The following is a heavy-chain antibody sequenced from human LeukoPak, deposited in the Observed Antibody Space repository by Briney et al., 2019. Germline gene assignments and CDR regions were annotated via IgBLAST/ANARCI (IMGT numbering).Heavy chain of an antibody. J-gene: IGHJ6*03. Sequence: SETLSLTCTVSGGAISNYYWGWIRQPPGKGLEWIGYIYSSGSTNYNPSLKSRVTISVDTSKNQFSLKVSSVTAADTAVYYCASLKWASNYDNYYMDVWGEGTMVTVSS. D-gene: IGHD1-26*01. CDR3: ASLKWASNYDNYYMDV. CDR2: IYSSGST. CDR1: GGAISNYY. V-gene: IGHV4-4*09.